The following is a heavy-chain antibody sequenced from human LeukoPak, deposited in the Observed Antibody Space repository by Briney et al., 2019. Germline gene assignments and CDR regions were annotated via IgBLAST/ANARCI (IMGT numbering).Heavy chain of an antibody. CDR2: IKQDGSEK. CDR1: GFIFNNYW. J-gene: IGHJ4*02. CDR3: AREVFHSAWSLTQNFDF. D-gene: IGHD6-19*01. V-gene: IGHV3-7*03. Sequence: PGGSLRLSCAASGFIFNNYWMSWVRQPPGKGLEWVASIKQDGSEKNYVDSVKGRFTISRDNAKNSLYLQMNSLGVEDTAMYYCAREVFHSAWSLTQNFDFWGRGTPVTVSS.